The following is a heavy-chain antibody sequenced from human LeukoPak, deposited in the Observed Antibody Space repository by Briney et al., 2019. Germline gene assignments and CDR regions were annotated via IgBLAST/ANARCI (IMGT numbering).Heavy chain of an antibody. D-gene: IGHD2-2*01. V-gene: IGHV3-21*01. Sequence: PGGSLRLSCAASGFTFSSYSMNWVRQAPGKGLEWVSSISSSSSYIYYADSVKGRFTISRDNAKNSLYLQMNSLRAEDTAVYYCARDRVVPAATFDYWGQGTLVTVSS. CDR2: ISSSSSYI. CDR3: ARDRVVPAATFDY. J-gene: IGHJ4*02. CDR1: GFTFSSYS.